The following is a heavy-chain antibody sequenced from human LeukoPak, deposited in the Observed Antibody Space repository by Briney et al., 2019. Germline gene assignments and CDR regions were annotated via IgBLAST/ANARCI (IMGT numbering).Heavy chain of an antibody. V-gene: IGHV4-4*07. CDR2: VYTSRTT. CDR3: ARDRYYGGNVRKYFDY. CDR1: GGSISTYY. D-gene: IGHD4-23*01. Sequence: KLSEPVSLTCTVSGGSISTYYWSWIRQPAGKGLEWIGRVYTSRTTDYNPSLKSRVTMSVDTSKNQFSLKLSSVTAADTAVYYCARDRYYGGNVRKYFDYWGQGTLVTVSS. J-gene: IGHJ4*02.